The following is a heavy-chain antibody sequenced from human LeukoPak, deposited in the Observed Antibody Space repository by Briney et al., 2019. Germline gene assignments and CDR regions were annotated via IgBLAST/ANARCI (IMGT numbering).Heavy chain of an antibody. CDR2: ISVYNGNT. J-gene: IGHJ6*03. V-gene: IGHV1-18*01. Sequence: ASVTVSCKASGYTFTNYGISWVRQAPGQGLEWMGWISVYNGNTNYAQKLQGRVTMTTDASTNTAYMELRSLTSDDTAVYYCARRDHYYYYYMDVWGKGTTVTVSS. CDR1: GYTFTNYG. CDR3: ARRDHYYYYYMDV. D-gene: IGHD2-21*02.